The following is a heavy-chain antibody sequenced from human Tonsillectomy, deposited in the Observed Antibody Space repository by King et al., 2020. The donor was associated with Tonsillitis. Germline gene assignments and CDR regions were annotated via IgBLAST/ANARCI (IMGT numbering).Heavy chain of an antibody. CDR3: ISGGLHLSSSTWWTFDY. Sequence: VQLVQSGGGLVKPGGSLSLSCGASGFTVTNAWMSWVRQAPGKGLEWVGRIKIKTDVGTTDYAAPVKGRFTISGDDSQNRLYLQMNSLKTEDTAVYYCISGGLHLSSSTWWTFDYWGQGSLVTVS. V-gene: IGHV3-15*01. CDR1: GFTVTNAW. D-gene: IGHD6-13*01. J-gene: IGHJ4*02. CDR2: IKIKTDVGTT.